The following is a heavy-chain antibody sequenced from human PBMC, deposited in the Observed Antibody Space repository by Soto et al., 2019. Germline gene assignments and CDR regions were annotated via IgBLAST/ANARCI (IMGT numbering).Heavy chain of an antibody. Sequence: PGGSMRISCAASGFTLGTTDMSWVRQAPGEGLEWVSTIDGSGGITYYADSVKGRFTLSRDNSRNTVYLQMNSLRGDDKALYYCVKKSGGFNSLGQGVLVTVSS. V-gene: IGHV3-23*01. D-gene: IGHD3-10*01. CDR3: VKKSGGFNS. J-gene: IGHJ5*02. CDR1: GFTLGTTD. CDR2: IDGSGGIT.